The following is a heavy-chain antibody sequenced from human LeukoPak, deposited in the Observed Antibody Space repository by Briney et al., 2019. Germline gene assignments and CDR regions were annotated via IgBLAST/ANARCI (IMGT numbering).Heavy chain of an antibody. CDR2: MYPGDSDT. Sequence: GESLKISCKASGFTFTNYWIGWVRQMPGKGLEWMGIMYPGDSDTRYSPSFQGQVTISADKSISTAYLQWRSLMASDTAMYFCAGHSFDTIDAFDIWGQGTIVTVSA. CDR1: GFTFTNYW. V-gene: IGHV5-51*01. CDR3: AGHSFDTIDAFDI. J-gene: IGHJ3*02. D-gene: IGHD3-9*01.